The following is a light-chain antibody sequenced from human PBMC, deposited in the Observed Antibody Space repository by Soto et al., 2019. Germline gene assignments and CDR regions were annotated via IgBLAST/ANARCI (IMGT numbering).Light chain of an antibody. CDR3: QQYNSYSYYT. CDR1: QSISSW. CDR2: KAS. Sequence: DIQMTQSPSTLSASVGDRVTITCRASQSISSWLAWYQQKPGKAPKLLIYKASSLESGVTSRFSGSGSGTEFTITNSNLQPDDFATYYRQQYNSYSYYTFDQGTKLEIK. J-gene: IGKJ2*01. V-gene: IGKV1-5*03.